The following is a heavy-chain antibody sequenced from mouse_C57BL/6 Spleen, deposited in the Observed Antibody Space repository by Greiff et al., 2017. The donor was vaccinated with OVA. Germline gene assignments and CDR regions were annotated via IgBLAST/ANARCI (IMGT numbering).Heavy chain of an antibody. V-gene: IGHV1-39*01. D-gene: IGHD1-1*01. CDR1: GYSFTDYN. CDR3: AYYGSPYWYFDV. J-gene: IGHJ1*03. CDR2: INPNYGTT. Sequence: VPLQQSGPELVQPGASVKISCKASGYSFTDYNMNWVKQSNGKSLEWIGVINPNYGTTSYNQKFKGKATLTVDQSSSTAYMQLNSLTSDDTAVYYCAYYGSPYWYFDVWGTGTTVTVAS.